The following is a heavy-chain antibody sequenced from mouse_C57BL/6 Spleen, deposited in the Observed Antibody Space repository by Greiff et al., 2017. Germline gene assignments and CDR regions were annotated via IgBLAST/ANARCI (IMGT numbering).Heavy chain of an antibody. J-gene: IGHJ2*01. CDR2: IDPSDSET. Sequence: QVQLQQPGAELVRPGSSVKLSCKASGYTFTSYWMHWVKQRPIQGLEWIGNIDPSDSETHSNQKFKDKATLTVDKSASTAYMQLSSLTSEDSAVYSCATGYGSSPDYWGQGTTLTVSS. V-gene: IGHV1-52*01. CDR1: GYTFTSYW. CDR3: ATGYGSSPDY. D-gene: IGHD1-1*01.